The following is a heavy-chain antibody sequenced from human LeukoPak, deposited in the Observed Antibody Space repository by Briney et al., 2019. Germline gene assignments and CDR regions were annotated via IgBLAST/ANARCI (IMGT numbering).Heavy chain of an antibody. V-gene: IGHV3-30*02. J-gene: IGHJ4*02. CDR3: AKDPRPYGGSTYYFDY. D-gene: IGHD5-12*01. CDR1: GFTFSSYG. CDR2: IRYDGSNK. Sequence: PGGSLRLSCAASGFTFSSYGMHWVRQAPGKGLEWVAFIRYDGSNKYYADSVKGRFTISRDNSKNTLYLQMNSLRAEDTAVYYCAKDPRPYGGSTYYFDYWGQGTLATVSS.